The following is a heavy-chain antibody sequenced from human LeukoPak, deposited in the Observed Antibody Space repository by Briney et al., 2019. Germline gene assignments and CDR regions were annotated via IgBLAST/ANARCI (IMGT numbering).Heavy chain of an antibody. CDR1: GFTFHDYA. Sequence: GGSLRLSCAASGFTFHDYAMHWVRQVPGEGREWGSGISWNSGSVLYADSVRGRFTISRDNDKNSLYLQMNSLRPEDMAFYYCAKGLGVASLIVDALDMWGQGTMVTV. J-gene: IGHJ3*02. D-gene: IGHD3/OR15-3a*01. CDR3: AKGLGVASLIVDALDM. CDR2: ISWNSGSV. V-gene: IGHV3-9*03.